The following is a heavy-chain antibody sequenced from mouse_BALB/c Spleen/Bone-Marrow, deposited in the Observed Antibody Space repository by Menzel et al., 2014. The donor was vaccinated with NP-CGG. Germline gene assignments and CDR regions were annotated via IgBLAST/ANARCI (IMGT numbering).Heavy chain of an antibody. CDR1: GYSITSDYS. CDR3: ARGRAVYFDY. V-gene: IGHV3-2*02. Sequence: EVQLQQSGPGQVKPSQSLSLTCTVTGYSITSDYSWNWIQQFPGNKLEWMGYISYSAITYYNPSLKSRISITRDTSQNQFFLQLKSVTTEDTATYYCARGRAVYFDYWGQGTTLTVSS. CDR2: ISYSAIT. D-gene: IGHD3-1*01. J-gene: IGHJ2*01.